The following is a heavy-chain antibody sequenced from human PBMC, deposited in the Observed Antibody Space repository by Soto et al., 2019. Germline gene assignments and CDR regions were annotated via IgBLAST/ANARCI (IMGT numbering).Heavy chain of an antibody. Sequence: SETLSLTCAVYGGSFSGYYWSGIRQPPGKGLEWIGEINHSGSTNYNPSLKSRVTISVDTSKNQFSLKLSSVTAADTAVYYCARGPYYDFWSGYYNYYYGMDVWGQGTTVTVS. D-gene: IGHD3-3*01. CDR1: GGSFSGYY. CDR3: ARGPYYDFWSGYYNYYYGMDV. J-gene: IGHJ6*02. V-gene: IGHV4-34*01. CDR2: INHSGST.